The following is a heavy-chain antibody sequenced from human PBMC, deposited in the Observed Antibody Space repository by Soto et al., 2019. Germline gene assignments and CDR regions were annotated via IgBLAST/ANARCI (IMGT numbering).Heavy chain of an antibody. CDR1: GFTFSSYG. D-gene: IGHD3-10*01. Sequence: QVQLVESGGGVVQPGGSMRLSCVASGFTFSSYGMHWVRQTPGKGLEWVAVIWYDGSNKYYADSVKGRLAISRDSSKNTLYLQMDSLRAEDTAVYYCARGYGSGSYSLDYWGQGILVSVSS. CDR2: IWYDGSNK. J-gene: IGHJ4*02. CDR3: ARGYGSGSYSLDY. V-gene: IGHV3-33*01.